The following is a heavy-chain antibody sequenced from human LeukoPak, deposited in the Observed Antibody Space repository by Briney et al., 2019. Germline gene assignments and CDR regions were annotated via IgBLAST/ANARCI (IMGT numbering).Heavy chain of an antibody. CDR1: GGTFSSYA. J-gene: IGHJ4*02. V-gene: IGHV1-69*01. D-gene: IGHD2-2*01. CDR3: ARKGSMLITKAALDY. Sequence: SMKVSCKASGGTFSSYAISWVRQAPGQGLEWMGGIIPIFGTANYAQKFQGRVTITADESTSTAYMELSSLRSEDTAVYYCARKGSMLITKAALDYWGQGTLVTVSS. CDR2: IIPIFGTA.